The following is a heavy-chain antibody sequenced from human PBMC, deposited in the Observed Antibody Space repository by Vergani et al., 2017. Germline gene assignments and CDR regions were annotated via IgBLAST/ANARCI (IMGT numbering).Heavy chain of an antibody. V-gene: IGHV3-33*01. CDR1: GFTFSSYG. Sequence: QVQLVESGGGVVQPGRSLRLSCAASGFTFSSYGMHWVRQAPGQGLEWVAVIWYDGSNKYYADSVKGRFTISRDNSKTTLYLQMNSLRAEDTAVYYCARERGWSTMVRGVGVGAPYYYYGMDVWGQGTTVTVSS. CDR2: IWYDGSNK. D-gene: IGHD3-10*01. J-gene: IGHJ6*02. CDR3: ARERGWSTMVRGVGVGAPYYYYGMDV.